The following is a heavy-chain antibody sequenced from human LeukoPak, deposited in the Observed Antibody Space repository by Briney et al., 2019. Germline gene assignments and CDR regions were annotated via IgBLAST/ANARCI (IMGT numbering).Heavy chain of an antibody. CDR1: GFIFSNNG. J-gene: IGHJ4*02. CDR3: ARLSGWSLDY. D-gene: IGHD6-19*01. Sequence: GGSLRLSCAASGFIFSNNGMHWVRQAPGKGLEWVAVIWFDGTKKYYADSVKGRFTISRDNSKNTPHLQMDSLRAEDTAVYYCARLSGWSLDYCGQGTLVTVSS. V-gene: IGHV3-33*01. CDR2: IWFDGTKK.